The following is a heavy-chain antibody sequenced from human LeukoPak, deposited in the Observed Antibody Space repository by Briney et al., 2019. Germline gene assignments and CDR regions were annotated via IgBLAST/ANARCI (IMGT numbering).Heavy chain of an antibody. CDR1: GYTFTGYY. D-gene: IGHD3-9*01. Sequence: ASVKVSCKASGYTFTGYYMHWVRQAPGQGLEWMGWINPNSGGTNYAQKFQGRVTMTRDTSISTAYMELSRLRSDDTAVYYCARADYDLLAGYYRDFADYWGQGTLVTVSS. V-gene: IGHV1-2*02. CDR2: INPNSGGT. J-gene: IGHJ4*02. CDR3: ARADYDLLAGYYRDFADY.